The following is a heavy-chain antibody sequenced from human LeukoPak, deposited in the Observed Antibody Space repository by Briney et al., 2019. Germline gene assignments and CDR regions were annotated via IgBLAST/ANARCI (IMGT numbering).Heavy chain of an antibody. Sequence: PGGSLRLSCAASGFTFSDYYMSWIRQAPGKGLEWVSSITASSTAIYSADSVKGRFTISRDNAKNFLYLQMNSLRAEDTAVYYCARTYYDILTGYNPYFDYWGQGILVTVSS. CDR3: ARTYYDILTGYNPYFDY. CDR1: GFTFSDYY. V-gene: IGHV3-11*04. J-gene: IGHJ4*02. CDR2: ITASSTAI. D-gene: IGHD3-9*01.